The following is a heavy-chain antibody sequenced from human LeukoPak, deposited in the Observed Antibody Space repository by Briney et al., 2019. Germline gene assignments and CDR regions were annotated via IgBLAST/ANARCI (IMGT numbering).Heavy chain of an antibody. V-gene: IGHV3-23*01. D-gene: IGHD3-22*01. J-gene: IGHJ4*02. Sequence: GGSLRLSCEASGFTFSSYGMSWVRQAPGKGLEWVSAISGSGGSTYYAGSVKGRFTISRDNSKNTLYLQMNSLRAEDTAVYYCAKRSFHYYDSSGYYQEYYFDYWGQGTLVTVSS. CDR2: ISGSGGST. CDR1: GFTFSSYG. CDR3: AKRSFHYYDSSGYYQEYYFDY.